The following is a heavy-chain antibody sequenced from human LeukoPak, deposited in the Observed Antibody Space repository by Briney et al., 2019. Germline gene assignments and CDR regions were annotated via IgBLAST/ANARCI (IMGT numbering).Heavy chain of an antibody. Sequence: GGSLRLSCAASGFTFSSYAMSWVRQAPGKGLEWLSAMSGSGGTTYYADSVQGRFTVSRDNSKNTLYLKMNSLRVDDTAVCYCAKDHPNLWLGDAPGLRPTPDYWGQGTLVTVSS. V-gene: IGHV3-23*01. J-gene: IGHJ4*02. CDR2: MSGSGGTT. CDR1: GFTFSSYA. CDR3: AKDHPNLWLGDAPGLRPTPDY. D-gene: IGHD3-10*01.